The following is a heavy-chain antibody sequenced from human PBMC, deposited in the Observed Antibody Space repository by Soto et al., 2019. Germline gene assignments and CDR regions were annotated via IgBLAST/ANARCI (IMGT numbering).Heavy chain of an antibody. V-gene: IGHV1-2*02. J-gene: IGHJ4*02. CDR1: GYTFTGYY. D-gene: IGHD6-19*01. CDR3: ARGGWLVVTPTAADY. CDR2: INPNSGGT. Sequence: QVQLVQSGAEVKKPGASVKVSCKASGYTFTGYYMHWLRQAHGQGLEWMGWINPNSGGTNYAQKFQGRVPMNSDTCISPAYVGLSRLRSDATALYYCARGGWLVVTPTAADYWGQGTLVTVSS.